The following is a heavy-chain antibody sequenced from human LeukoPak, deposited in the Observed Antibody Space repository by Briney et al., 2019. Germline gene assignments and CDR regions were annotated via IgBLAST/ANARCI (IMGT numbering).Heavy chain of an antibody. V-gene: IGHV4-34*01. J-gene: IGHJ4*02. D-gene: IGHD3-3*01. CDR2: INHSGST. CDR3: ARGGGQSGYYFDS. Sequence: SETLSLTCAVYGGSFSGYYWSWIRQPPGKGLEWIGEINHSGSTNYNPSLKSRVTISVDTSKNQFSLKLSSVTAADTAVYYCARGGGQSGYYFDSWGQGTLVTVSS. CDR1: GGSFSGYY.